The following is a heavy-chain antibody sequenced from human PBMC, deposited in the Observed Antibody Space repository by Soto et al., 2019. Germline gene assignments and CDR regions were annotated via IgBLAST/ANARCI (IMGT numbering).Heavy chain of an antibody. CDR1: GGSISSSGYY. CDR2: LYNSGGT. D-gene: IGHD6-13*01. V-gene: IGHV4-39*01. CDR3: ARHAAQHVSSSSWYIPGS. Sequence: QLQLQESGPGLVKPSETLSLTCSVTGGSISSSGYYWGWIRQPPGRGLEWIGCLYNSGGTYYNPSRQRRITIAVDTSKNQFTLKLNSVTATDTAVYDCARHAAQHVSSSSWYIPGSWGQGTAVTVSS. J-gene: IGHJ6*02.